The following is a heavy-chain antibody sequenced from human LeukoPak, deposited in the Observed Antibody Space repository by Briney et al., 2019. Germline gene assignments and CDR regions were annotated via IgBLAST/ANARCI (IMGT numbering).Heavy chain of an antibody. CDR2: ISYDGSCK. J-gene: IGHJ4*02. D-gene: IGHD4-11*01. Sequence: GGSLRPSCPASGFTFSSHARHWVRQAPGTGLGWIAVISYDGSCKYFADSVKSRFTISRDSSNNTLYLQMSSLSTEDTAGYYCARDADYNFDYWGQGTLVTVSS. CDR3: ARDADYNFDY. V-gene: IGHV3-30-3*01. CDR1: GFTFSSHA.